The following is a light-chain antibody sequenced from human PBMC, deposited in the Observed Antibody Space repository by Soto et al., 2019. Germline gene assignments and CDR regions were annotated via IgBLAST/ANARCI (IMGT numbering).Light chain of an antibody. V-gene: IGLV2-14*01. CDR2: EVS. J-gene: IGLJ2*01. CDR1: SSDIGGYDY. Sequence: QSVLTQPASVSGSPGQSITISCTGTSSDIGGYDYVSWYQHYPGKAPKLLIYEVSNRPSGVSIRFSGSKSGSTASLTISGLQAEDEADYYCTSYTSSTSVVFGGGTKLTVL. CDR3: TSYTSSTSVV.